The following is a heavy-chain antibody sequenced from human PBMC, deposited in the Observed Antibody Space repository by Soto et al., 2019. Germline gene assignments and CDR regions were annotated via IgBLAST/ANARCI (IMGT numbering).Heavy chain of an antibody. V-gene: IGHV3-7*03. J-gene: IGHJ6*02. CDR2: IKQDGSEK. CDR3: AKGGNDFWSGYYPPGGMDV. D-gene: IGHD3-3*01. Sequence: GGSLRLSCAASGFTFSSYWMSWVRQAPGKGLEWVANIKQDGSEKYYVDSVKGRFTISRDNAKNSLYLQMNSLRAEDTAVYYCAKGGNDFWSGYYPPGGMDVWGQGT. CDR1: GFTFSSYW.